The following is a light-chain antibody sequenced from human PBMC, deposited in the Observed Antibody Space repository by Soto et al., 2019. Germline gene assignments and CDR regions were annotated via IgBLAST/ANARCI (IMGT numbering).Light chain of an antibody. J-gene: IGKJ1*01. CDR3: QQANSFPWT. CDR2: TAT. CDR1: QGISRW. V-gene: IGKV1-12*01. Sequence: DIQMTQSPSSVSASVGDRVTITCRASQGISRWLAWYQQKPGKAPKLLIYTATSLQSGVPSRFSGTGSGTDFTITISSLQPEDFATYYCQQANSFPWTFGQGTKVEIK.